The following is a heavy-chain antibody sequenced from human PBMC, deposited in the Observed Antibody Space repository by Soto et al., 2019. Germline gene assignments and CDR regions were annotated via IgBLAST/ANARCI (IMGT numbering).Heavy chain of an antibody. Sequence: PGGSLRLSXAASGFTFSSYSMNWVRQAPGKGLEWVSSISSSSSYIYYADSVKGRFTISRDNAKNSLYLQMNSLRAEDTAVYYCARDRSIAVAGTDYFDYWGQGTLVTVSS. J-gene: IGHJ4*02. CDR2: ISSSSSYI. D-gene: IGHD6-19*01. CDR3: ARDRSIAVAGTDYFDY. V-gene: IGHV3-21*01. CDR1: GFTFSSYS.